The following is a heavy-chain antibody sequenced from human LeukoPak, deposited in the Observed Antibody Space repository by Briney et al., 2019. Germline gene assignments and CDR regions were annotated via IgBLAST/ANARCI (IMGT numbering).Heavy chain of an antibody. J-gene: IGHJ4*02. V-gene: IGHV1-2*02. CDR2: INPNSGDT. Sequence: ASVKVSCKTSGYPFFAYYIHWVRQAPGQGLEWMGWINPNSGDTNCEQNFQGRVTMTRDTSISTGYMEVSSLKSDDTAMYYCARVDEGLDHWGQGTLVTVSS. D-gene: IGHD3/OR15-3a*01. CDR3: ARVDEGLDH. CDR1: GYPFFAYY.